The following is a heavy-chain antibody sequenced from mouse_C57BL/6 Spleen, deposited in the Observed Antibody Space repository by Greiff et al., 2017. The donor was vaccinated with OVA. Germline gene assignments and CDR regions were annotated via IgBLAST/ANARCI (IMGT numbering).Heavy chain of an antibody. CDR2: ISSGSSTI. J-gene: IGHJ3*01. D-gene: IGHD1-1*01. CDR1: GFTFSDYG. Sequence: EVHLVESGGGLVKPGGSLKLSCAASGFTFSDYGMHWVRQAPEKGLEWVAYISSGSSTIYYADTVKGRFTISRDNAKNTLFLQMTSLRSEDTAMYYCARGDYYGSSFTFAYWGQGTLVTVSA. CDR3: ARGDYYGSSFTFAY. V-gene: IGHV5-17*01.